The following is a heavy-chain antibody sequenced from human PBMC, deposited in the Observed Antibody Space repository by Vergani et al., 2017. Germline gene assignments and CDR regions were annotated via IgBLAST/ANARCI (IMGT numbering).Heavy chain of an antibody. CDR3: ARDYYYYYMDV. CDR1: GFTFSSYA. V-gene: IGHV3-30-3*01. J-gene: IGHJ6*03. Sequence: VQLVESGGGLVQPGGSLRLSCAASGFTFSSYAMHWVRQAPGKGLEWVAVISYDGSNKYYADSVKGRFTISRDNSKNTLYLQMNSLRAEDTAVYYCARDYYYYYMDVWGKGTTVTVSS. CDR2: ISYDGSNK.